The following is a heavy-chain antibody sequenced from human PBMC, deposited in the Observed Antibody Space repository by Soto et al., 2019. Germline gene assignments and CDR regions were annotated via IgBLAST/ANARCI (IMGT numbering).Heavy chain of an antibody. D-gene: IGHD2-15*01. J-gene: IGHJ3*02. Sequence: GGSLRLSCAASGFTFSSYWMSWVRQAPGKGLEWVANIKQDGSEKYYVDSVKGRFTISRDNAKNSLYLQMNSLRAEDTAVYYCARDEGDIVVVVAPPAFDIWGQGTMVTVSS. V-gene: IGHV3-7*01. CDR2: IKQDGSEK. CDR1: GFTFSSYW. CDR3: ARDEGDIVVVVAPPAFDI.